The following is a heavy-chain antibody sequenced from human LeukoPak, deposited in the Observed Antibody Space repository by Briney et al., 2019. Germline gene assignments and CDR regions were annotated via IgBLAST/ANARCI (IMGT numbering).Heavy chain of an antibody. CDR2: IYHSGNT. CDR1: GCSISSGYY. CDR3: ARAQRGSLYNWFDP. V-gene: IGHV4-38-2*01. J-gene: IGHJ5*02. D-gene: IGHD1-26*01. Sequence: PSETLSLTCAVSGCSISSGYYWGWIRQPPGKGLEWIGSIYHSGNTYYNPSLKSRVTISVDTSKNQFSLKLSSVTAADTAVYYCARAQRGSLYNWFDPWGQGTLVTVSS.